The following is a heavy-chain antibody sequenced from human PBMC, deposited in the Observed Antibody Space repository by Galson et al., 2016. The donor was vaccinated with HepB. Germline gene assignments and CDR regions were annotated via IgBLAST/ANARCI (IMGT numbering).Heavy chain of an antibody. CDR1: DGSISISSYY. CDR2: INYGGSI. CDR3: ARIGVGGIAVARHFDY. V-gene: IGHV4-39*01. D-gene: IGHD6-19*01. J-gene: IGHJ4*02. Sequence: ETLSLTCTVSDGSISISSYYWGWIRQPPGKGLEWLGSINYGGSIYYNPSLKSRVTISIDTSKKQFSLKLTSVTAADTAVYYCARIGVGGIAVARHFDYWGQGTLVAVSS.